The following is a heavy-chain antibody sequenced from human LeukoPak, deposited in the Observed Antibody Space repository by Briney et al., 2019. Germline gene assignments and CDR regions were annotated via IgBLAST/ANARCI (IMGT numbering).Heavy chain of an antibody. Sequence: GGSLRLSCAASGFTFSSYWMSWVRQAPGKGLEWVANIKQDGSEKYYVDSVKGRFTISRGNAKNSLYLQMNSLRAEDTAVYYCAREGYVTALNWFDPWGQGTLVTVSS. CDR2: IKQDGSEK. J-gene: IGHJ5*02. CDR3: AREGYVTALNWFDP. D-gene: IGHD5-12*01. V-gene: IGHV3-7*01. CDR1: GFTFSSYW.